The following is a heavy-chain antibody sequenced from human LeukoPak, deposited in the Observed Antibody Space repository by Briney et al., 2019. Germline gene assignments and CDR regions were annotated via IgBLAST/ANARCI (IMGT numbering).Heavy chain of an antibody. J-gene: IGHJ4*02. V-gene: IGHV1-46*01. D-gene: IGHD6-6*01. CDR2: INHSGGST. CDR3: ARAGRIAARPTPAPFDY. CDR1: VYTFTSYY. Sequence: ASVKVSCQASVYTFTSYYMHWVRQAPGPRLEWMGIINHSGGSTSYAQKFQGRVTMTSDTSTSTVYMALSSLRSEDTAVYYCARAGRIAARPTPAPFDYWGQGTLVTVSS.